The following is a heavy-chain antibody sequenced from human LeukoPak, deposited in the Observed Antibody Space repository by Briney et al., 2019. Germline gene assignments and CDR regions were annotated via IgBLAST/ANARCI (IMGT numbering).Heavy chain of an antibody. CDR1: GFTFSSYW. Sequence: PGGSLRLSCAASGFTFSSYWMTWVRQAPGKGLEWVAKIKQDGSEKDYVDSVKGRLTISRDNAKNSLYLQMNSLRAEDTAVYYCARVGGWLLSRFGAFDIWGQGTMVTVSS. CDR2: IKQDGSEK. J-gene: IGHJ3*02. V-gene: IGHV3-7*01. CDR3: ARVGGWLLSRFGAFDI. D-gene: IGHD2-21*02.